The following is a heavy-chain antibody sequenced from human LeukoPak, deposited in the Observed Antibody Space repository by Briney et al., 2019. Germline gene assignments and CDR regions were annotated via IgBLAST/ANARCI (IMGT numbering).Heavy chain of an antibody. CDR1: GFTFSSYG. D-gene: IGHD2-2*01. CDR2: IWYDGSNK. V-gene: IGHV3-33*06. CDR3: AKDLDIVVVPAAMDY. J-gene: IGHJ4*02. Sequence: PGGSLRLSCAASGFTFSSYGMHWVRQAPGKGLEWVAVIWYDGSNKYYADSVKGRFTISRDNSKNTLYLQMNSLRAEDKAVYYCAKDLDIVVVPAAMDYWGQGTLVTVSS.